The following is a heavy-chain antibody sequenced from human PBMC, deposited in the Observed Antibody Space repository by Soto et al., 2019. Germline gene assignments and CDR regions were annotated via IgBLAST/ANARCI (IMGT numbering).Heavy chain of an antibody. CDR1: GYTFTSYA. CDR2: INAGNGNT. J-gene: IGHJ6*02. CDR3: AGSRFYYYGMDV. Sequence: QVQLVQSGAEVKKPGASVKVSCKASGYTFTSYAMHWVRQAPGQRLEWMGWINAGNGNTKYSQKFKGRVTITRDTSASTAYMELSSLRSEDTAVYYCAGSRFYYYGMDVWGQGTTVTVSS. V-gene: IGHV1-3*01.